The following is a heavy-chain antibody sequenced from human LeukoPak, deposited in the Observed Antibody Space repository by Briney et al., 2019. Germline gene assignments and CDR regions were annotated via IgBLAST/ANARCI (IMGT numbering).Heavy chain of an antibody. Sequence: GGSLRLSCAPSGLTFSIYGLHWGRQAPGKGLEWVAVIWNDGSNKYYADSVKGRFTISRDNSKNTLYLQMNSLRAEDTAVYSCARSSGRFAYWGQGTLVTVSS. J-gene: IGHJ4*02. CDR3: ARSSGRFAY. CDR2: IWNDGSNK. D-gene: IGHD3-10*01. V-gene: IGHV3-33*01. CDR1: GLTFSIYG.